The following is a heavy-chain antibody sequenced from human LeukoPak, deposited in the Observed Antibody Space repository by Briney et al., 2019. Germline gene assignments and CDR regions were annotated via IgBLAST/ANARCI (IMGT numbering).Heavy chain of an antibody. Sequence: PSETLSLPCTVSGGSIISSSYYWGWIRQPPGKGLEWIGSIYYSGTTYYNPSLKSRVTISVDTSKNQFSLKLSSVTAADTAVYYCARRGYSSGNFDYWGQGTLVTVSS. D-gene: IGHD5-18*01. V-gene: IGHV4-39*01. CDR2: IYYSGTT. J-gene: IGHJ4*02. CDR3: ARRGYSSGNFDY. CDR1: GGSIISSSYY.